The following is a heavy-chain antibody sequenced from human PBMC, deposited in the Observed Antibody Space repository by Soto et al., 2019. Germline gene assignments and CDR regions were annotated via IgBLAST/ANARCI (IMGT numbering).Heavy chain of an antibody. CDR2: ISAYNGNT. V-gene: IGHV1-18*01. D-gene: IGHD6-19*01. CDR3: ARDRGVAPPVAGNTHYYYYMDV. Sequence: QDQLVQSGVEVKKPGASVKVSCKASGYSFTNYGITWVRQAPGQGFEWMGWISAYNGNTNYAQKFQGRVTLTTDASPSTAYLELRGLRSDDTAVYYCARDRGVAPPVAGNTHYYYYMDVWGKGTTVTVSS. J-gene: IGHJ6*03. CDR1: GYSFTNYG.